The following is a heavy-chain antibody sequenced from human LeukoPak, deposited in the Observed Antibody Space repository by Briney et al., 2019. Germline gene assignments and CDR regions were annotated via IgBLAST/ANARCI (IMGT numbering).Heavy chain of an antibody. D-gene: IGHD3-22*01. J-gene: IGHJ4*02. CDR2: ISYDGSNK. V-gene: IGHV3-30*04. CDR3: ARDSGMRGTSNYYDSSGPLGY. CDR1: GFTFSSYA. Sequence: PGGSLRLSCAASGFTFSSYAMHWVRQAPGKGLEWVAVISYDGSNKYYADSVKGRFTISRDNSKNTLYLQMNSLRAEDTAVYYCARDSGMRGTSNYYDSSGPLGYWGQGTLVTVSS.